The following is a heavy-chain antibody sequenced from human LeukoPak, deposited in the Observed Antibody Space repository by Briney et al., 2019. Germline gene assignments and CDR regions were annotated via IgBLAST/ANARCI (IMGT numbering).Heavy chain of an antibody. D-gene: IGHD3-22*01. CDR2: IRYDGSNK. J-gene: IGHJ4*02. CDR3: AKGEPYYYDSSGYTPFDY. V-gene: IGHV3-30*02. Sequence: GGSLRLSCAASGFTFSSYGMHWVRQAPGKGLEWVAFIRYDGSNKYYADSVKGRFTISRDNSKNTLYLQMNSLRAEDTAVYYCAKGEPYYYDSSGYTPFDYWGKGTLVTVSS. CDR1: GFTFSSYG.